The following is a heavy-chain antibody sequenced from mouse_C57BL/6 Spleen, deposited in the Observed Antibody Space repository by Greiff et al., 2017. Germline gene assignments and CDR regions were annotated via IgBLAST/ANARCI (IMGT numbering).Heavy chain of an antibody. Sequence: QVHVKQSGAELARPGASVKMSCKASGYTFTSYTMNWVKQRPGQGLEWIGYINPSSGYTKYNQKFKDKATLTADKSSSTAYMQRSSLTSEDSAVCYCARAPTYYAMDYWGQGTSVTVSS. CDR2: INPSSGYT. V-gene: IGHV1-4*01. J-gene: IGHJ4*01. CDR3: ARAPTYYAMDY. CDR1: GYTFTSYT.